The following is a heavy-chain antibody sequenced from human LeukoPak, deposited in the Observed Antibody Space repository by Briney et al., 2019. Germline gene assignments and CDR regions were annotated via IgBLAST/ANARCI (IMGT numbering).Heavy chain of an antibody. J-gene: IGHJ5*02. V-gene: IGHV3-7*01. D-gene: IGHD2-2*01. CDR3: ARGGNIVVVPAAKTPYNWFDP. CDR2: IKQDGSEK. Sequence: GGSLRLSCAASGFTFSSYWMSWVRQAPGKGLEWVANIKQDGSEKYYVDSVKGRFTISRDNAKNSLYLQMNSLRAEDTAVYYCARGGNIVVVPAAKTPYNWFDPWGQGTLVTVSS. CDR1: GFTFSSYW.